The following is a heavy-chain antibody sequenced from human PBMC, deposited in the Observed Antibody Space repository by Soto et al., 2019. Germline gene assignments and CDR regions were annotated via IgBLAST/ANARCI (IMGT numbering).Heavy chain of an antibody. V-gene: IGHV1-46*01. CDR1: GYSFTTYS. CDR3: ARTYGY. J-gene: IGHJ4*02. CDR2: ITPSGGST. Sequence: QVQLVQSGAEVKKPGASVKVSCKSSGYSFTTYSIHWVRQAPGQGLEWMGMITPSGGSTSYAQRFQGRVTMTRDMSTSTVYMELTSLKSEDPAVYYCARTYGYWGQGTLVTVSS. D-gene: IGHD4-17*01.